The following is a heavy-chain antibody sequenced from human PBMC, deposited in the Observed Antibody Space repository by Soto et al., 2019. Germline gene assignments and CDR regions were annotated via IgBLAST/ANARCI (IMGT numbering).Heavy chain of an antibody. J-gene: IGHJ5*02. CDR2: IIPIFGTA. Sequence: GGSVKVSCKASGGTFSSYAISWVRQAPGQGLEWMGGIIPIFGTANYAQKFQGRVTITADESTSTAYMELSSPRSEDTAVYYCARGGADYGGNSDSNWFDPWGQGTLVTVSS. V-gene: IGHV1-69*13. CDR3: ARGGADYGGNSDSNWFDP. CDR1: GGTFSSYA. D-gene: IGHD4-17*01.